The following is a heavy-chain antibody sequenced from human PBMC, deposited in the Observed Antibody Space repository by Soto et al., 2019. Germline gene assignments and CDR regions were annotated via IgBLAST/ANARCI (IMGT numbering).Heavy chain of an antibody. V-gene: IGHV3-33*01. D-gene: IGHD6-19*01. J-gene: IGHJ4*02. CDR2: IWYDGSKK. Sequence: LRLSCAASGFIFSDYGIHWVRQAPGKGLEWVALIWYDGSKKYYADSVKGRFTVARDNSNSTLYLEMNSLRVEDSAVYYCAREGAVAGSQDFWGQGTLVTVSS. CDR1: GFIFSDYG. CDR3: AREGAVAGSQDF.